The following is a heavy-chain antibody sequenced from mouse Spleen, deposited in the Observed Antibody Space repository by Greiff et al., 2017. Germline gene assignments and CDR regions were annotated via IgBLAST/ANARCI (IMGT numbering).Heavy chain of an antibody. CDR1: GFSLSTSGMG. J-gene: IGHJ3*01. CDR2: IYWDDDK. Sequence: QVTLKVSGPGILQPSQTLSLTCSFSGFSLSTSGMGVSWIRQPSGKGLEWLAHIYWDDDKRYNPSLKSRLTISKDTSRNQVFLKITSVDTADTATYYCARRDPLYDGYYVFAYWGQGTLVTVSA. D-gene: IGHD2-3*01. CDR3: ARRDPLYDGYYVFAY. V-gene: IGHV8-12*01.